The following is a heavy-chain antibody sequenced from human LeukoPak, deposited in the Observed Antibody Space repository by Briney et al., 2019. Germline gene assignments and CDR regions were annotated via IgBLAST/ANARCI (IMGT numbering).Heavy chain of an antibody. CDR1: GFTFDDYA. J-gene: IGHJ4*02. CDR3: ANGYCSSTSCYIDY. D-gene: IGHD2-2*02. Sequence: PGRSLRLSCAASGFTFDDYAMHWVRQAPGKGLEWVSGISWNSGSIGYADSVKGRFTISRDNAKNSLYLQMNSLRAEDTALYYCANGYCSSTSCYIDYWGQGTLVTVSS. V-gene: IGHV3-9*01. CDR2: ISWNSGSI.